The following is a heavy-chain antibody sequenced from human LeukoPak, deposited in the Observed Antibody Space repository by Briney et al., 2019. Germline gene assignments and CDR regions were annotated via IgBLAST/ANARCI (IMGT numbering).Heavy chain of an antibody. V-gene: IGHV6-1*01. J-gene: IGHJ4*02. D-gene: IGHD3-10*02. CDR3: AREGRGDVDFDY. CDR2: TYYRSKWYN. Sequence: SQTLSLTCAISVDSVSSNSAAWSWIRQSPSGGIEWLGRTYYRSKWYNNYAVSVKSRLTINPETSKNHFYLQLKSVTPEDTAVYYCAREGRGDVDFDYWGQGTLVTVSS. CDR1: VDSVSSNSAA.